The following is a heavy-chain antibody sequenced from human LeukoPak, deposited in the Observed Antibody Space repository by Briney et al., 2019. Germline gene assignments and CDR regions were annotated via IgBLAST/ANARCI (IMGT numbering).Heavy chain of an antibody. D-gene: IGHD3-10*01. CDR3: AKDSRHITMVRGVIYYFDY. J-gene: IGHJ4*02. CDR2: ISGSGGST. CDR1: GFTFSSYA. Sequence: GGSLRLSCAASGFTFSSYAMSWVRQAPGKVLEWVSAISGSGGSTYYADSVKGRFTISRDNSKNTLYLQMNSLRAEDTAVYYCAKDSRHITMVRGVIYYFDYWGQGTLVTVSS. V-gene: IGHV3-23*01.